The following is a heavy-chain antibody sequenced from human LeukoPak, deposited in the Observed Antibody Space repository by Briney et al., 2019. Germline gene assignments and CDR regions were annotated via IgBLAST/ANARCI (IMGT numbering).Heavy chain of an antibody. J-gene: IGHJ4*02. D-gene: IGHD6-13*01. CDR3: TRLAVSSIWSVYFDY. CDR2: IYPGDSNT. CDR1: GYSFTSYW. V-gene: IGHV5-51*01. Sequence: GESLKISCKGSGYSFTSYWIGWVRQVPGKGLEWMGIIYPGDSNTRYSPSFQGQVTISADKSISTAYLQWSSLKASDTAIYYCTRLAVSSIWSVYFDYWGQGTLVTVSS.